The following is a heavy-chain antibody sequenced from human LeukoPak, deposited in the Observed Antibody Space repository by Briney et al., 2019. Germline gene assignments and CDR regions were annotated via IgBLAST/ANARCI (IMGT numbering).Heavy chain of an antibody. J-gene: IGHJ4*02. CDR1: GYTFTSYD. CDR3: ARSPSRERKWIQLWSPNFDY. CDR2: MNPNSGNT. D-gene: IGHD5-18*01. V-gene: IGHV1-8*01. Sequence: ASVKVSCKASGYTFTSYDINWVRQANGQGLEWMGWMNPNSGNTGYAQKFQGRVTMTRNTSIGTAYMELSSLRSEDTAVYYCARSPSRERKWIQLWSPNFDYWGQGTLVTVSS.